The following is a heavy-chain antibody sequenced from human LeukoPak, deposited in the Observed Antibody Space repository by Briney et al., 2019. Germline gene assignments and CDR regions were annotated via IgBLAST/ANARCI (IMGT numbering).Heavy chain of an antibody. Sequence: GASVKVSCKASGYTFTGYYMHWVRQAPGQGLEWMGWINPNSGGTNYAQKFQGRVTMTRDTSISTAYMELSRLRSDDTAVYYCARVPRRGTAIYYYYYMDVWGKGTTVTVSS. CDR1: GYTFTGYY. J-gene: IGHJ6*03. V-gene: IGHV1-2*02. D-gene: IGHD5-18*01. CDR3: ARVPRRGTAIYYYYYMDV. CDR2: INPNSGGT.